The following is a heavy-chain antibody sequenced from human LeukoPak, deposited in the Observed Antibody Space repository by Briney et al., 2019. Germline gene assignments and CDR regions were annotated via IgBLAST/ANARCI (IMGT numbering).Heavy chain of an antibody. CDR2: IIPIFGTA. V-gene: IGHV1-69*05. CDR3: ARSDDSSGYYPSNFQH. CDR1: GGTFSSYA. Sequence: SVKVSCKASGGTFSSYAISWVRQAPGQGLEWMGRIIPIFGTANYAQKFQGRVKITTDESTSTAYMELSSLRSEDTAVYYCARSDDSSGYYPSNFQHWGQGTLVTVSS. J-gene: IGHJ1*01. D-gene: IGHD3-22*01.